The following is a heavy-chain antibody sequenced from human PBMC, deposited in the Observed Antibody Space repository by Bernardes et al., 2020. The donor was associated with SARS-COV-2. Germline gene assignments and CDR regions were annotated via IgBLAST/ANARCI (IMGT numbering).Heavy chain of an antibody. CDR3: ARHGDTTFDY. D-gene: IGHD4-17*01. J-gene: IGHJ4*02. CDR1: GFTFSDYW. Sequence: GGSLRLSCVGSGFTFSDYWMTWVRHTPGKGLEWVANIKGDGSKKNSLDSVKGRFTISRDNSKNSLFLQMSSLTVEDMAVYYCARHGDTTFDYWGQGTLVTVSS. V-gene: IGHV3-7*03. CDR2: IKGDGSKK.